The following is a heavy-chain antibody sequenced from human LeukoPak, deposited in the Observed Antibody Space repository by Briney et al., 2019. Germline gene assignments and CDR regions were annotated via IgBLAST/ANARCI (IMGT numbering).Heavy chain of an antibody. CDR1: GFTFGEDA. V-gene: IGHV3-49*03. D-gene: IGHD2-15*01. Sequence: GGSLRLSCTASGFTFGEDAMSWFRQAPGKGLEWLGFIRTKTNGATAEYAASVKGRFSISRDDSKSIAYLQMNSLKTENTAVYYCARLIVVVVAASSYFDSWGQGTRVTVSS. CDR2: IRTKTNGATA. J-gene: IGHJ4*02. CDR3: ARLIVVVVAASSYFDS.